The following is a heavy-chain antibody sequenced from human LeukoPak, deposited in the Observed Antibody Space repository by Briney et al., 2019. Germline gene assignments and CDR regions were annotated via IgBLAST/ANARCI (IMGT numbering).Heavy chain of an antibody. CDR2: IYYSGST. D-gene: IGHD1/OR15-1a*01. CDR1: GGSISSYY. V-gene: IGHV4-59*08. J-gene: IGHJ4*02. Sequence: SETLSLTCTVSGGSISSYYWSWIRQPPGKGLEWIGYIYYSGSTNYNPSLKSRVTMSVDTSKNQFSLKLSSVTAADTAVYYCARQETGTGLYYFDYWGQGTLVTVSS. CDR3: ARQETGTGLYYFDY.